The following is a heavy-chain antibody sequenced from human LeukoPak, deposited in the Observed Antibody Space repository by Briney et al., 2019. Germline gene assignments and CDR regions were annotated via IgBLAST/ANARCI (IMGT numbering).Heavy chain of an antibody. CDR1: GFTFSSYG. CDR3: ARANGHGDYSLGY. V-gene: IGHV4-39*01. J-gene: IGHJ4*02. D-gene: IGHD4-17*01. CDR2: IYYSGST. Sequence: GSLRLSCAASGFTFSSYGMSWVRQAPGKGLEWIGSIYYSGSTYYNPSLKSRVTISVDTSKNQFSLKLSSVTAADTAVYYCARANGHGDYSLGYWGQGTLVTVSS.